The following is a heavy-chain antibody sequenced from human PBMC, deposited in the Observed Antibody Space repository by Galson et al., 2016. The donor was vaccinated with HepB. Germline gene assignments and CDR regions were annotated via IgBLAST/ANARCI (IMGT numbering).Heavy chain of an antibody. Sequence: SLRLSCAASGFTFKNAWINWVRQAPGKGLEWVGRIKRTTDGGTPDYAAPVKDRSTISRDDSKNTLYLQMNSLKTEDTALYDCAADRSAWGGALDTWGQGTMVAVSS. CDR2: IKRTTDGGTP. CDR3: AADRSAWGGALDT. J-gene: IGHJ3*02. V-gene: IGHV3-15*01. CDR1: GFTFKNAW. D-gene: IGHD3-22*01.